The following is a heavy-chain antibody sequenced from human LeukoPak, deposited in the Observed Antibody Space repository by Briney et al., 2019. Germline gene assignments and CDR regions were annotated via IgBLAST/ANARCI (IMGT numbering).Heavy chain of an antibody. Sequence: ASVKVSCKASGGTFSSYAISWVRQAPGQGLEWMGRIIPILGIANYAQKFQGRVTMTEDTSTDTAYMELSSLRSEDTAVYYCARWTNTYLDYWGQGTLVTVSS. D-gene: IGHD3/OR15-3a*01. J-gene: IGHJ4*02. CDR3: ARWTNTYLDY. CDR1: GGTFSSYA. CDR2: IIPILGIA. V-gene: IGHV1-69*04.